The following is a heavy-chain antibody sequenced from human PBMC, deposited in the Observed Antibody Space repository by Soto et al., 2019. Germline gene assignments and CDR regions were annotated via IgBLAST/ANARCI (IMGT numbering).Heavy chain of an antibody. Sequence: QVQVAQSGAEVKRPGASVKVSCWASGYPFTNFYIPWVRQAPGQGLEWMGIINPSGGSTAYAQKFLGRVTMTRDTSTSTVYMEVSSLRSEDTAVYYCARADYYGSSGYHLDYWGQGTLVTVSS. CDR2: INPSGGST. V-gene: IGHV1-46*01. CDR1: GYPFTNFY. CDR3: ARADYYGSSGYHLDY. D-gene: IGHD3-22*01. J-gene: IGHJ4*02.